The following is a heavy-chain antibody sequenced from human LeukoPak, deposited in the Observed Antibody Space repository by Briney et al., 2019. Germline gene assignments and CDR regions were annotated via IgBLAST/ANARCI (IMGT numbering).Heavy chain of an antibody. CDR2: IYTSGST. D-gene: IGHD3-22*01. CDR3: ARDPYYYDSSGYYSDY. Sequence: SETLSLTCTGSGGSISSGSYYWSWIRQPAGKGLVWIGRIYTSGSTNYNPSLKSRVTISVDTSKNQFSLKLSSVTAADTAVYYCARDPYYYDSSGYYSDYWGQGTLVTVSS. V-gene: IGHV4-61*02. J-gene: IGHJ4*02. CDR1: GGSISSGSYY.